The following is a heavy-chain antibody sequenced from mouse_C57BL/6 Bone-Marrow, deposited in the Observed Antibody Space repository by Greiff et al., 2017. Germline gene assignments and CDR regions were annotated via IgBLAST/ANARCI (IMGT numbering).Heavy chain of an antibody. CDR3: ARYNWLWYFDV. V-gene: IGHV2-2*01. CDR1: GFSLTSYG. Sequence: QVHVKQSGPGLVQPSQSLSITCTVSGFSLTSYGVHWVRQSPGKGLEWLGVIWSGGSTDYNAAFISRLSISKDNSKSQVFFKMNSLPADDTAIYYCARYNWLWYFDVWGTGTTVTVSS. D-gene: IGHD1-3*01. CDR2: IWSGGST. J-gene: IGHJ1*03.